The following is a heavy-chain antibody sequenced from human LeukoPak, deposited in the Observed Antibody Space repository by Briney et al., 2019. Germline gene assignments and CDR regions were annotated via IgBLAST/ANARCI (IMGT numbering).Heavy chain of an antibody. Sequence: GGSLRLSCAASGFTFSSYAMSWVRQAPGKGLGWVSAISGSGGSTYYADSVKGRFTISRDNSKNTLYLQMNSLRAEDTAVYYCAKDRLPYYYDSSGSDYWGQGTLVTVSS. CDR2: ISGSGGST. CDR1: GFTFSSYA. CDR3: AKDRLPYYYDSSGSDY. V-gene: IGHV3-23*01. D-gene: IGHD3-22*01. J-gene: IGHJ4*02.